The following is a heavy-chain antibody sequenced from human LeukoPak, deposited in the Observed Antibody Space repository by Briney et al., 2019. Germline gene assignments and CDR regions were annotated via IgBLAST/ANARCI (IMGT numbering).Heavy chain of an antibody. CDR3: AKPRPSYSSSWYDH. V-gene: IGHV3-23*01. J-gene: IGHJ5*02. Sequence: GGTLRLPCKPSRFLLTSYVVLWVRRALGKGLEWVSAISGSGCSTYYADSVKGRFTISRDNSKNTLYLKMNSVRAEDTAVYYCAKPRPSYSSSWYDHWGQGTLVTVSS. CDR2: ISGSGCST. CDR1: RFLLTSYV. D-gene: IGHD6-13*01.